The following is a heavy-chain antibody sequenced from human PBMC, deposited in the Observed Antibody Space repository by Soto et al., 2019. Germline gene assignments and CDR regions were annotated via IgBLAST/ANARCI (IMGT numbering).Heavy chain of an antibody. V-gene: IGHV3-21*02. Sequence: EVQLVESGGGLVKPGGSLRLSCAASGFTFSNYNMNWVRQAPGKGLEWVSSISSSSTFKNYAESVKGRFTISRDNDKNTVYLHMSSLGAEYTAVYYCARDPPLFMIVLVGVDDFWGQGTLVTVSS. CDR1: GFTFSNYN. CDR2: ISSSSTFK. CDR3: ARDPPLFMIVLVGVDDF. D-gene: IGHD3-22*01. J-gene: IGHJ4*02.